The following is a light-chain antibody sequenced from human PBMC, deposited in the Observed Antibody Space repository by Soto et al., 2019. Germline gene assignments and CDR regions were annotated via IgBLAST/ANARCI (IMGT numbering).Light chain of an antibody. Sequence: QSALTQPASVSGSPGQSITISCTGTSSDVGTYNYVSWNQQHPGKAPKLMIYEVSNRPSGVSNRFSGSKSGNTASLTISGLQAEDEADYYCSSYTSSSTYVFGTGTKV. CDR3: SSYTSSSTYV. J-gene: IGLJ1*01. V-gene: IGLV2-14*01. CDR2: EVS. CDR1: SSDVGTYNY.